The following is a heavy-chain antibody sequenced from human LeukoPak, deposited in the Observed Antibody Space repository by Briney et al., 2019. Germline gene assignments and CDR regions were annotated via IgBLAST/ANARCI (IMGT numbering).Heavy chain of an antibody. V-gene: IGHV4-34*01. CDR3: ARGVAPSPWLDP. D-gene: IGHD2-15*01. CDR2: INHSGST. J-gene: IGHJ5*02. Sequence: PSETLSLTCAVYGGSFSGYYWSWIRQPPGKGLEWIGEINHSGSTNYNPSLKSRVTISVDTSKNQFSLKLSSVTAADTAVYYCARGVAPSPWLDPWGQGTLVTVSS. CDR1: GGSFSGYY.